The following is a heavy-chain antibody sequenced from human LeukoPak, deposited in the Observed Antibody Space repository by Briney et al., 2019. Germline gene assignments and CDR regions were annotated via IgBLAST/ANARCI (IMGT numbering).Heavy chain of an antibody. CDR3: ARGDTAMVYDSSGYYGMDV. J-gene: IGHJ6*02. D-gene: IGHD3-22*01. CDR2: INHSGST. V-gene: IGHV4-34*01. CDR1: GGSFSGYY. Sequence: PSETLSLTCAVYGGSFSGYYWSWLRQPPGKGLEWIGEINHSGSTNYNPSLTSRVTISVDTSKNQFSLKLSSVTAADTAVYYCARGDTAMVYDSSGYYGMDVWGQGTTVSVSS.